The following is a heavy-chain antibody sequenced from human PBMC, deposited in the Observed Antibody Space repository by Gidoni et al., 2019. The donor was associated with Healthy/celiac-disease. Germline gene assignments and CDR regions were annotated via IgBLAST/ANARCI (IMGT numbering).Heavy chain of an antibody. Sequence: EVQLVETGGGLIQPGGSLRLSCAASGFTVSSNYMSWVRQAPGKGLEWVSVIYSGGSTYYADSVKGRFTISRDNSKNTLYLQMNSLRAEDTAVYYCARETYDSSGYYYQYYFDYWGQGTLVTVSS. V-gene: IGHV3-53*02. CDR2: IYSGGST. D-gene: IGHD3-22*01. CDR3: ARETYDSSGYYYQYYFDY. CDR1: GFTVSSNY. J-gene: IGHJ4*02.